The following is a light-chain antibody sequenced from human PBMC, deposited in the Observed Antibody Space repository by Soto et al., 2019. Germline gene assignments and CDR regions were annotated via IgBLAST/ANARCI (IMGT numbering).Light chain of an antibody. CDR3: QQYSISST. CDR1: QRVSSSS. J-gene: IGKJ1*01. CDR2: GVS. Sequence: EIVLTQSPATLSLSPGERATLSCRASQRVSSSSLAWYQHKPGQSPRLLIFGVSSRATDIPDRFSGSGSGTDFTLTISRLEPEDLAVYFCQQYSISSTFGQGTKVDIK. V-gene: IGKV3-20*01.